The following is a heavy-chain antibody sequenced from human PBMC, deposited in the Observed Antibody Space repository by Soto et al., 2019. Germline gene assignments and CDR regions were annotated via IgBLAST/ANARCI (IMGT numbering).Heavy chain of an antibody. CDR3: ARVGRGFWYFDL. J-gene: IGHJ2*01. Sequence: EVQLVESGGGLVQPGGSLRLSCAASGFTFSSYWMHWVRQAPGKGLVWVSRMNSDGSTTSYADSVKGRFTISRGNAKNTVYLQMNSLTAEDTAVYYCARVGRGFWYFDLWGRGILVTVSS. CDR2: MNSDGSTT. V-gene: IGHV3-74*01. CDR1: GFTFSSYW.